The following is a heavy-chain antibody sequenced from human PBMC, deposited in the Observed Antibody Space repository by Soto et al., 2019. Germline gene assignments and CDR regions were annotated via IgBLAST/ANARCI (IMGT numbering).Heavy chain of an antibody. Sequence: GGSLRLSCSASGFTFNSYWMCWVRQAPGKGLEWVANIKQDGSEIYYGGSVKGRFTISRDNTINSVYLHMNTLRADDTAVYYCARDIFYGGDSDYWGQGTLVTVSS. CDR2: IKQDGSEI. D-gene: IGHD2-21*02. V-gene: IGHV3-7*03. CDR1: GFTFNSYW. J-gene: IGHJ4*02. CDR3: ARDIFYGGDSDY.